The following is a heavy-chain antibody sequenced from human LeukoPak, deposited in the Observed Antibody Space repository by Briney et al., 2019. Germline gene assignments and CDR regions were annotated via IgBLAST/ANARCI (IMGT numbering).Heavy chain of an antibody. CDR1: GFAFSSQA. CDR3: AKDARRTSGWYFFDY. D-gene: IGHD6-19*01. Sequence: GGSLRLSCAASGFAFSSQAMGWVRQAPGKGLEWVSVISDSGSITYYADSVKGWFTISRDNSKNTLFLQMNSLRAEDTAVYYCAKDARRTSGWYFFDYWGQGTLVTVSS. CDR2: ISDSGSIT. V-gene: IGHV3-23*01. J-gene: IGHJ4*02.